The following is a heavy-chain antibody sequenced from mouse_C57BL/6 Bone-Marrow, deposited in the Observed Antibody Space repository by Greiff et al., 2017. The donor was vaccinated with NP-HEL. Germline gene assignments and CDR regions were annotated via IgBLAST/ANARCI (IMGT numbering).Heavy chain of an antibody. J-gene: IGHJ3*01. Sequence: VQLQQSGAELAKPGASVKLSCKASGYTFTSYWMHWVKQRPGQGLEWIGYINPSSGYTKYNQKFKDKATLTADESSSTAYMQLSSLTYEDSAVYYCARYYYYGSSWFAYWGQGTLVTVSA. CDR1: GYTFTSYW. D-gene: IGHD1-1*01. CDR3: ARYYYYGSSWFAY. V-gene: IGHV1-7*01. CDR2: INPSSGYT.